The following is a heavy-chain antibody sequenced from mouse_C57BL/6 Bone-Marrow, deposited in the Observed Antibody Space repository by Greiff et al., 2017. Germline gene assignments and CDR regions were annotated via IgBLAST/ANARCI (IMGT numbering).Heavy chain of an antibody. D-gene: IGHD2-3*01. V-gene: IGHV1-19*01. CDR1: GYTFTDYY. Sequence: VQLKQSGPVLVKPGASVKMSCKASGYTFTDYYMNWVKQSHGKSLEWIGVINPYNGGTSYNQKFKGKATLTVDKSSSTAYMELNSLTSEDSAVYYCARWDDGNYLAWFAYWGQGTLVTVSA. J-gene: IGHJ3*01. CDR3: ARWDDGNYLAWFAY. CDR2: INPYNGGT.